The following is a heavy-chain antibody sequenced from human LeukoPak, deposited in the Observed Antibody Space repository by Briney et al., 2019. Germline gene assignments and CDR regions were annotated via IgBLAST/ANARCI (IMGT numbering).Heavy chain of an antibody. CDR2: IYSGGST. J-gene: IGHJ5*02. D-gene: IGHD6-19*01. CDR3: ARVDIGGWYWLDP. Sequence: GGSLRLSCAASGFTVSSNYMSWVRQAPGKGLEWVSVIYSGGSTYYADSVKGRFTISRDNSKNTLYLQMNSLRAEDTAMYYCARVDIGGWYWLDPWGQGTLVTVSS. CDR1: GFTVSSNY. V-gene: IGHV3-66*01.